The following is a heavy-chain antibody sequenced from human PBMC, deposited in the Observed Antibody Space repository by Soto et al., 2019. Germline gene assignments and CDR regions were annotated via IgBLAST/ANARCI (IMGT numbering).Heavy chain of an antibody. J-gene: IGHJ5*02. D-gene: IGHD3-3*01. CDR2: ISAYNGNT. CDR1: GYTFTSYG. Sequence: GASVKVSCKASGYTFTSYGISWVRQAPGQGLEWMRWISAYNGNTNYAQKLQGRVTMTKDTSTSTAYMELRSLRSDDTAVYYCARDSWSATGCGWFDPWGQESLVTVSS. CDR3: ARDSWSATGCGWFDP. V-gene: IGHV1-18*04.